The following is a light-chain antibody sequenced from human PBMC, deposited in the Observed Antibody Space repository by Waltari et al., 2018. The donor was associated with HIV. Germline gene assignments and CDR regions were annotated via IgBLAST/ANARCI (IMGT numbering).Light chain of an antibody. CDR3: AAWDDSLTAPYV. V-gene: IGLV1-47*01. Sequence: QSVLTQPPSVSGTPGQTVTLSCSGSSSDIGRTFVYWYQQFPGAAPKLLISRNNQRPSGVPDRFSASKSGTSASLAITGLRSEDEADYYCAAWDDSLTAPYVFGTGTRVTVL. CDR1: SSDIGRTF. J-gene: IGLJ1*01. CDR2: RNN.